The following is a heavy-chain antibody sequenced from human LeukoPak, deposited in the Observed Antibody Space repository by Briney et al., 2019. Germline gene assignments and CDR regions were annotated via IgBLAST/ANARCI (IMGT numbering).Heavy chain of an antibody. CDR3: AREGLQYQLLMGFDY. CDR2: IIPILGTA. CDR1: GGTFSSYA. V-gene: IGHV1-69*05. Sequence: GSSVKVSCKASGGTFSSYAISWVRQAPGQGLEWMGGIIPILGTANYAQKFQGRVTITTDESTSTAYMELSSLRSEDTAVYYCAREGLQYQLLMGFDYWGQGTLVTVSS. J-gene: IGHJ4*02. D-gene: IGHD2-2*01.